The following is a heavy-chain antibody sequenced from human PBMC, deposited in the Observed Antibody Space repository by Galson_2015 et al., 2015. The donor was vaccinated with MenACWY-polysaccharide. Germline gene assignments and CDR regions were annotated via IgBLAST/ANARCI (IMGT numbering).Heavy chain of an antibody. CDR3: VAELFQAPFGWFDP. D-gene: IGHD3-16*01. Sequence: SETLSLTCTVSGGSISSYYWGWIRQSPGKGLEWIGYMHTSGRSNYNPPLRSRVTISVDTSKNEFSLNLSSVTAADTAVYYCVAELFQAPFGWFDPWGQGAQVIVSS. V-gene: IGHV4-59*01. CDR2: MHTSGRS. CDR1: GGSISSYY. J-gene: IGHJ5*02.